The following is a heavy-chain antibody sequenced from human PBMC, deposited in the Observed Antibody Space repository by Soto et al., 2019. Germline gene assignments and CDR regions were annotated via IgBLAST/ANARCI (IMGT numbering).Heavy chain of an antibody. CDR3: ARLWGDSSGYYLVRWFDP. J-gene: IGHJ5*02. CDR2: IYYSGST. Sequence: QVQLQESGPGLVKPSQTLSLTCTVSGGSISSGGYYWSWIRQHPGKGLEWIGYIYYSGSTYYNPSLKSRVTISVDTSKNQFSPKLSSVTAADTAVYYCARLWGDSSGYYLVRWFDPWGQGTLVTVSS. D-gene: IGHD3-22*01. CDR1: GGSISSGGYY. V-gene: IGHV4-31*03.